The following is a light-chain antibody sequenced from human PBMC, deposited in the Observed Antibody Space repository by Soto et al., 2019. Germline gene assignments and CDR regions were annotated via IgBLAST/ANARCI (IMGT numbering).Light chain of an antibody. J-gene: IGLJ2*01. CDR1: SSDVGDYNY. CDR3: SSYTSSSTLHVV. V-gene: IGLV2-14*01. Sequence: QSALTQPASVSGSRGQSITISCTGTSSDVGDYNYVSRYQQHPGKAPKLMIYDVSNRPSGVSNRFSGSKSGNTASLTISGLQAEDEADYYYSSYTSSSTLHVVFGGGTKLSVL. CDR2: DVS.